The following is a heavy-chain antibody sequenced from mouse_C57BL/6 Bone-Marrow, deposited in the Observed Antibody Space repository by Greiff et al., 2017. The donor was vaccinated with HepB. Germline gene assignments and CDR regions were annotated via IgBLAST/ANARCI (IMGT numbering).Heavy chain of an antibody. CDR3: ARGLGSYPFDY. V-gene: IGHV3-6*01. Sequence: VQLQQSGPGLVKPSQSLSLTCSVTGYSITSGYYWNWIRQFPGNKLEWMGYISYDGSNNYNPSLKNRISITRDTSKNQFFLKLNSVTTEDTATYYCARGLGSYPFDYWGQGTTLTVSS. CDR1: GYSITSGYY. CDR2: ISYDGSN. D-gene: IGHD2-10*01. J-gene: IGHJ2*01.